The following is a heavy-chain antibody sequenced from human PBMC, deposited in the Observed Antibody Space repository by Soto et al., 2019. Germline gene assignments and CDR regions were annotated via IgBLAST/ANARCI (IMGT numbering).Heavy chain of an antibody. J-gene: IGHJ6*02. Sequence: QVQLVQSGAEVTKPGSSVKVSCKASGGTFSSYAISWVRQAPGQGLEWMGGIIPIFGTANYAQKFQGRVTIAADESTSTAYMELRSMRAEDMAVYYCTRGQFTNAIVGATNSYYGMDVWGQGTTVTVSS. CDR2: IIPIFGTA. CDR1: GGTFSSYA. CDR3: TRGQFTNAIVGATNSYYGMDV. D-gene: IGHD1-26*01. V-gene: IGHV1-69*12.